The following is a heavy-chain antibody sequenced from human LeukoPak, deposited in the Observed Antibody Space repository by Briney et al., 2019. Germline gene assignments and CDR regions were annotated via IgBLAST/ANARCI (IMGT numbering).Heavy chain of an antibody. CDR2: IFDSGST. V-gene: IGHV4-59*01. CDR3: ARHRGYTYGPNWYFDL. CDR1: GXSISNYY. Sequence: SETLSLTCTVSGXSISNYYWSWIRQPPGKGLEWIGYIFDSGSTNYNPSLKSRVTISVDTSKNQFSLKLNSVTAADTAVYYCARHRGYTYGPNWYFDLWGRGTLVTVSS. J-gene: IGHJ2*01. D-gene: IGHD5-18*01.